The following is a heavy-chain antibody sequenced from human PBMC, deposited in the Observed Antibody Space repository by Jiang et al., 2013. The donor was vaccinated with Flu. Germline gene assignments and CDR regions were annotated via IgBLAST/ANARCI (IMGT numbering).Heavy chain of an antibody. Sequence: KPTQTLTLTCTFSGFSLSTSGVGVGWICQPPGKALEWLALIYWNDDKRYSPSLKSRLTITKDTSKNQVVLTMTNMDPVDTATYYCARTTNHYVWGSYRYVGAFDIWGQGTMVTVSS. D-gene: IGHD3-16*02. J-gene: IGHJ3*02. CDR3: ARTTNHYVWGSYRYVGAFDI. CDR2: IYWNDDK. V-gene: IGHV2-5*01. CDR1: GFSLSTSGVG.